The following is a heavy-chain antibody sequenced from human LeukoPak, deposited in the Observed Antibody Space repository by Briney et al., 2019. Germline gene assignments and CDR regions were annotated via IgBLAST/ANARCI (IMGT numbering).Heavy chain of an antibody. D-gene: IGHD6-19*01. CDR1: GYTFTGYY. J-gene: IGHJ6*03. CDR2: INPNSGGT. Sequence: ASVKVSCKASGYTFTGYYMHWVRQAPGQGLEWMGWINPNSGGTNYAQKFQGRVTMTRDTSISTAYMELSRLRSDDTAVYYCARGGSGWYFHYYYYYMDVWGKGTTVTVSS. CDR3: ARGGSGWYFHYYYYYMDV. V-gene: IGHV1-2*02.